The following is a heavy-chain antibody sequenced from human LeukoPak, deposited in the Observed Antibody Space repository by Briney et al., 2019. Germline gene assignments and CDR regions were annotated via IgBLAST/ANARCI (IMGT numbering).Heavy chain of an antibody. Sequence: KPSETLSLTCTVTGDSVNGYYWSWIRQPPGKGLECVGYIYYNGHTNYSPSLESRTTMSIDPSRNQFSLKVRSVTAADTAVYYCARTYGDYQGYMDVWGKGTTVTVSS. V-gene: IGHV4-59*02. CDR2: IYYNGHT. J-gene: IGHJ6*03. D-gene: IGHD4-17*01. CDR1: GDSVNGYY. CDR3: ARTYGDYQGYMDV.